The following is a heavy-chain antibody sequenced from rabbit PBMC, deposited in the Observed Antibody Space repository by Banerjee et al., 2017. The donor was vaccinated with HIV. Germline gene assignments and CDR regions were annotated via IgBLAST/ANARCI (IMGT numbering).Heavy chain of an antibody. CDR1: GFDFSSNA. Sequence: QQHLEESGGGLVKPGGTLTLTCKASGFDFSSNAICWVRQAPGKGLEWIGTIYAGSSGSAYYASWVNGRFTISKTSSTTVTLQMTSLTAADTATYFCARDRDWTLDLWGPGTLVTVS. J-gene: IGHJ4*01. CDR3: ARDRDWTLDL. CDR2: IYAGSSGSA. D-gene: IGHD4-2*01. V-gene: IGHV1S45*01.